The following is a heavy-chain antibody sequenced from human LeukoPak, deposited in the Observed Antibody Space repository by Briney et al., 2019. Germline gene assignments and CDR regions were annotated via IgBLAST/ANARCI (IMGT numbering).Heavy chain of an antibody. CDR2: INPNSGGT. Sequence: ASVKVSCKASGYTFTGYYMHWVRQAPGQGLEWMGWINPNSGGTNYAQKFQGRVTITRNTSISTAYMELSSLRSDDTAVYYCARGGVAVAGTLFFDPWGQGTLVTVSS. D-gene: IGHD6-19*01. V-gene: IGHV1-2*02. CDR3: ARGGVAVAGTLFFDP. CDR1: GYTFTGYY. J-gene: IGHJ5*02.